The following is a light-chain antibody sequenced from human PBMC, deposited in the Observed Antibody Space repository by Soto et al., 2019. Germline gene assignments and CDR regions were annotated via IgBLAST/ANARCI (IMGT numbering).Light chain of an antibody. V-gene: IGLV4-60*02. Sequence: QSVLTQSSSASASLGSSVKLTCTLSSGHSSYIIAWHQQQPGKAPRYLMKLEGSGSYIKGSGVPDRFSGSSSGADRYLTISNLQFEDEADYYCETWDSNIHWVFGGGTKVTVL. CDR3: ETWDSNIHWV. CDR2: LEGSGSY. CDR1: SGHSSYI. J-gene: IGLJ3*02.